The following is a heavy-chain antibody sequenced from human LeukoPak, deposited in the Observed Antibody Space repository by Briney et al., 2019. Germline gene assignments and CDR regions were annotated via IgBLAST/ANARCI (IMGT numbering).Heavy chain of an antibody. J-gene: IGHJ4*02. D-gene: IGHD3-16*01. CDR2: IIPIFGTA. Sequence: SVNVPCKASGGTFSSYAISWVRQAPGQGLEWMGGIIPIFGTANYAQKFQGRVTITADESTSTAYMELSSLRSEDTAVYYCARDIAGGLDYWGQGTLVTVSS. V-gene: IGHV1-69*13. CDR1: GGTFSSYA. CDR3: ARDIAGGLDY.